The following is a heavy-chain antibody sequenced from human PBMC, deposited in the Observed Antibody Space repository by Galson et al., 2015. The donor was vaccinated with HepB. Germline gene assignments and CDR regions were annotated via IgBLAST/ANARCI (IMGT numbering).Heavy chain of an antibody. D-gene: IGHD5/OR15-5a*01. CDR1: GFTFSDYW. J-gene: IGHJ4*02. Sequence: SLRLSCAASGFTFSDYWMHWVRQAPGEGLVWVSRINPDGSRTSYADSVKGRFTVSRDNAKNTLYLQMNSLRAEDTGVYYCATAGLHRFDNWGQGTLGTVSS. CDR3: ATAGLHRFDN. V-gene: IGHV3-74*01. CDR2: INPDGSRT.